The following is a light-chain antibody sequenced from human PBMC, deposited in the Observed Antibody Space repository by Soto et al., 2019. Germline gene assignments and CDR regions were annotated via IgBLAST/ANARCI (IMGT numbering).Light chain of an antibody. V-gene: IGKV1-33*01. CDR2: DAS. CDR1: QDITNY. J-gene: IGKJ1*01. CDR3: QHYNSYSEA. Sequence: DIQMTQSPSSLSASVGDTVTITCQASQDITNYLNWYQQKPGKAPKLLISDASTLETGVPSRFSGSGSGTDFTLTISSLQPEDFATYYCQHYNSYSEAFGQGTKVDIK.